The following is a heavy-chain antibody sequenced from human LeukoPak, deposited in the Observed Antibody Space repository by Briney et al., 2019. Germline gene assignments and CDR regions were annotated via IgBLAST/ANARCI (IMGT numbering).Heavy chain of an antibody. J-gene: IGHJ3*02. Sequence: PGRSLRLSCAASGFTFSSYGMHWVRQAPGKGLEWVAVISYDGSNKYYADSVKGRFTISRDNSKNTLYLQMNSLRAEDTAVYYCARASYSGSYFGAFNIWGQGTMVTVSS. V-gene: IGHV3-30*03. CDR3: ARASYSGSYFGAFNI. CDR2: ISYDGSNK. D-gene: IGHD1-26*01. CDR1: GFTFSSYG.